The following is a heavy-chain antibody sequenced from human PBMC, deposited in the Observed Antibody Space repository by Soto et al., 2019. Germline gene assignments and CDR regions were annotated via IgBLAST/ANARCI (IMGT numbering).Heavy chain of an antibody. Sequence: PSETLSLTCTVSGGSISRSNWWSWVRQPPGKGLEWIGEIFHSGSTNYNPSLKSRVTISVDKSKNQFSLKLNSVTAADTAVYYCASYKNYDLLPGFISYFDYWGQGALVTVSS. D-gene: IGHD3-9*01. CDR3: ASYKNYDLLPGFISYFDY. CDR2: IFHSGST. CDR1: GGSISRSNW. V-gene: IGHV4-4*02. J-gene: IGHJ4*02.